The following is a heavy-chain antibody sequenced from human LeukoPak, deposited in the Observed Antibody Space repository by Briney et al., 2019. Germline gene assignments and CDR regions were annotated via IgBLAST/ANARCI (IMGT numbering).Heavy chain of an antibody. CDR2: INPSGGST. D-gene: IGHD5-24*01. J-gene: IGHJ4*02. CDR1: GYTFTSYY. V-gene: IGHV1-46*01. CDR3: AQSAVEGYFDY. Sequence: ASVKVSCKASGYTFTSYYIHWVRQAPGQGLEWMGIINPSGGSTSYAQKFQGRVTMTRDTSTSTVYMELSSLRSEDTAVYYCAQSAVEGYFDYWGQGTLVTVSS.